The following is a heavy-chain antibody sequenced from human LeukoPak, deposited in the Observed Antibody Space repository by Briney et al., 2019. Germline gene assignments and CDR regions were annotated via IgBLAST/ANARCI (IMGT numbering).Heavy chain of an antibody. D-gene: IGHD3-9*01. CDR1: GFTFSNYA. Sequence: GGSLRLSCAASGFTFSNYAMSWVRQAPGKGLEWVSTISGSGSSTYYADSVKGRFTISRDNSKNTLYLQMNSLRAEDTAVYYCAKSGFWLPSYYFDYWGQGTLVTVSS. J-gene: IGHJ4*02. V-gene: IGHV3-23*01. CDR3: AKSGFWLPSYYFDY. CDR2: ISGSGSST.